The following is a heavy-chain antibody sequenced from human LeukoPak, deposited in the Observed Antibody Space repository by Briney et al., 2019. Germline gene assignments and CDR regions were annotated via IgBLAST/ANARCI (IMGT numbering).Heavy chain of an antibody. Sequence: PGGSLRLSCAASGFTFSSYAMHWVRQAPGKGLEWVAVISYDGSNKYYADSVKGRFTISRDNTKNTLYLQMNSLRAEDTAVYYCARGKDDYGDYVWGYYFDYWGQGTLVTVSS. CDR1: GFTFSSYA. D-gene: IGHD4-17*01. CDR2: ISYDGSNK. J-gene: IGHJ4*02. V-gene: IGHV3-30*04. CDR3: ARGKDDYGDYVWGYYFDY.